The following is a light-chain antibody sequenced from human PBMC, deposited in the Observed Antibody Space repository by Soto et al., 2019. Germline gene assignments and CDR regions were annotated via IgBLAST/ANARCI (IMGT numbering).Light chain of an antibody. Sequence: EIVMTQSPAPLSVSPGEGATLSGRGSHRVGSSLAWYQLKPGQAPRLLVYGASTRATGIPARFRGSGSGTEFTLTISSLQSEDFAVYYCQKYNDWPGTFGQGTKVEI. J-gene: IGKJ1*01. V-gene: IGKV3-15*01. CDR1: HRVGSS. CDR2: GAS. CDR3: QKYNDWPGT.